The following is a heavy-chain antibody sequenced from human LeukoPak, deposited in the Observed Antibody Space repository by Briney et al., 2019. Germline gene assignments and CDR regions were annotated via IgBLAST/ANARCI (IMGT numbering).Heavy chain of an antibody. D-gene: IGHD6-19*01. CDR2: IYYSGST. CDR1: GYSISSGYY. V-gene: IGHV4-38-2*02. J-gene: IGHJ4*02. CDR3: ATSGWYLLPGVY. Sequence: KLSETLSLTCTVSGYSISSGYYWGWIRQPPGKGLEWIGSIYYSGSTYYNPSLESRVTISVDTSKNHFSLKLSSVTAADTAVYYCATSGWYLLPGVYWGQGTLVTVSS.